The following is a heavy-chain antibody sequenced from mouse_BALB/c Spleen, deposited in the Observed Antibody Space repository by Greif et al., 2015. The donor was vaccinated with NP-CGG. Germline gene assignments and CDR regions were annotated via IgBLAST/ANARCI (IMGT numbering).Heavy chain of an antibody. V-gene: IGHV14-3*02. J-gene: IGHJ1*01. D-gene: IGHD2-1*01. CDR1: GFNIKDTY. Sequence: VQLQQSGAELVKPGASVKLSCTASGFNIKDTYMHWVKQGPEQGLEWIGRIDPANGNTKYDPKFQGKATITADTSSNTAYLQLSSLTSGDTAVYYCARDGNYWYFDVWGAGTTVTVSS. CDR3: ARDGNYWYFDV. CDR2: IDPANGNT.